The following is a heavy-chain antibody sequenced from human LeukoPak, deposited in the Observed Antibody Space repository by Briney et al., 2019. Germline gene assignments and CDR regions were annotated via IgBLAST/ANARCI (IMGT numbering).Heavy chain of an antibody. J-gene: IGHJ4*02. CDR3: AKGVAVASPYYFDY. CDR1: GFTFNDAW. Sequence: GGSLRLSCAASGFTFNDAWMSWVRQAPGKGLEWVSPISGSGSSTYYADSVKGRFTISRDNSKNTLYLQMNSLRAEDTAVYYCAKGVAVASPYYFDYWGQGTLVTVSS. V-gene: IGHV3-23*01. D-gene: IGHD6-19*01. CDR2: ISGSGSST.